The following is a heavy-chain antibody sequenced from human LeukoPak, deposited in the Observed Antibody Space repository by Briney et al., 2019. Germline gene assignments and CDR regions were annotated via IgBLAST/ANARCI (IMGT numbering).Heavy chain of an antibody. CDR3: ARVQRGAMVRGVIMP. D-gene: IGHD3-10*01. CDR1: GDSISTYY. CDR2: IYYRVTS. V-gene: IGHV4-59*01. Sequence: SETLSLTCTVSGDSISTYYWSWIRQPPGKGLEWIGYIYYRVTSDYNPSLKSRVTISVDTSKNQFSLKLSSVTAADTAVYYCARVQRGAMVRGVIMPWGQGTLVTVSS. J-gene: IGHJ5*02.